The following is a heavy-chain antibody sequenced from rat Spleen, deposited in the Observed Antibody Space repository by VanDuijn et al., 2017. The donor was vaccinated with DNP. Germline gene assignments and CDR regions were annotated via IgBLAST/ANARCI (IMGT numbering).Heavy chain of an antibody. V-gene: IGHV4-2*01. Sequence: EVKLVESGGGLVQPGRSLKLSCAASGFNLNDFWMGWVRQAPGKGLEWIGEINKDSSTINYTPSLKDRFSISRDNAKNTLYLQMSKLGSEDTAIFYCIRAGYYGYMAYWGQGTLVTVSS. CDR3: IRAGYYGYMAY. CDR2: INKDSSTI. J-gene: IGHJ3*01. CDR1: GFNLNDFW. D-gene: IGHD1-7*01.